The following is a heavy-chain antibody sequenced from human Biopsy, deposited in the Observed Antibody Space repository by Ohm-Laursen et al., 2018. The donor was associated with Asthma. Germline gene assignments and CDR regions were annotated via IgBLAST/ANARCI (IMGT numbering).Heavy chain of an antibody. CDR1: GFSFSNYG. J-gene: IGHJ4*02. CDR3: AKEVFPGWELRRGPDS. Sequence: SLRLSCSASGFSFSNYGMHWVRQAPGKGLDWEAVISFDGTNRNYTDSVKGRFTISRDNSRNTLHLEMNSLRAEDTAVYFCAKEVFPGWELRRGPDSWGQGTLVTVSS. V-gene: IGHV3-30*18. CDR2: ISFDGTNR. D-gene: IGHD1-26*01.